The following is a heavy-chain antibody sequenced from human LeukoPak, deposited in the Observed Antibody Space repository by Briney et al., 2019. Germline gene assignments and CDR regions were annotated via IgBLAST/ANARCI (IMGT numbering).Heavy chain of an antibody. D-gene: IGHD2-15*01. CDR3: AKSAGYCSGGSCYDYYYMDV. CDR1: GFTFSSYA. J-gene: IGHJ6*03. V-gene: IGHV3-23*01. Sequence: GGSLRLSCAASGFTFSSYAMSWVRQAPGKGLEWGSSISGSGGSTYYADSVKGRFTISRDNSKNTLYLQMNSLRAEDTAVYYCAKSAGYCSGGSCYDYYYMDVWGKGTTVTVSS. CDR2: ISGSGGST.